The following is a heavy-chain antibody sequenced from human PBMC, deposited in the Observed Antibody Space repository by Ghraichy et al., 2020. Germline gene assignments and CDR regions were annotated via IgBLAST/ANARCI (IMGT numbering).Heavy chain of an antibody. Sequence: GESLNISCKGSGYSFTTYWIGWVRQMPGKGLEWMGIIYPGDSDSRYSPSFQGQVTMSADKSISTAYLQWSSLKASDTAIYYCARRGSYRGYDYELFDYWGQGTLVTVSS. CDR2: IYPGDSDS. CDR1: GYSFTTYW. D-gene: IGHD5-12*01. CDR3: ARRGSYRGYDYELFDY. V-gene: IGHV5-51*01. J-gene: IGHJ4*02.